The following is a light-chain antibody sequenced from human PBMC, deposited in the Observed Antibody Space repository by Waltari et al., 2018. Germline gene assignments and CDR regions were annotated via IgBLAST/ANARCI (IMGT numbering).Light chain of an antibody. CDR2: DAS. Sequence: VSTHSLSVLSLYRRERAPVYSRASQSVSRSLAWYQHKPGQAPRLLIYDASSSVTGIPARFSGSGSGTDFTLTISSLEPEDFAVYYCQQRSKWPWAFGQGTKVEIK. CDR1: QSVSRS. V-gene: IGKV3-11*01. CDR3: QQRSKWPWA. J-gene: IGKJ1*01.